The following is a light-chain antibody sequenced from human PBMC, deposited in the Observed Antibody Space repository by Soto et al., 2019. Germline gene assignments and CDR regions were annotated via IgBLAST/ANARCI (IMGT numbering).Light chain of an antibody. J-gene: IGLJ2*01. CDR2: DVT. CDR1: SSDVGAYKY. V-gene: IGLV2-11*01. CDR3: CSYAGSYTVI. Sequence: QSVLTQPRSVSGSPGQSVTISCTGTSSDVGAYKYVSWYQHHPGKVPELIIYDVTKRPSGVPDRFSGSKSGNTASLTISGLQTEDEADYYCCSYAGSYTVIFGAGTKLTVL.